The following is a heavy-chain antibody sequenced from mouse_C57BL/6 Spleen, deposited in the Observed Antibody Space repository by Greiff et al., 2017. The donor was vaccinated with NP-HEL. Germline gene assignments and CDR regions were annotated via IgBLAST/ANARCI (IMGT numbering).Heavy chain of an antibody. Sequence: QVQLKQPGAELVKPGASVQLSCKASGYTFTSYCMHWVKQRPWQGLEWIGMIHPNSGSTNYNEKFTSKATLTVDKSSSTAYMQLSSLTSEDSAVYYCARSSDGYYYAMDYWGKGTSVTVSS. CDR1: GYTFTSYC. J-gene: IGHJ4*01. D-gene: IGHD2-3*01. CDR2: IHPNSGST. CDR3: ARSSDGYYYAMDY. V-gene: IGHV1-64*01.